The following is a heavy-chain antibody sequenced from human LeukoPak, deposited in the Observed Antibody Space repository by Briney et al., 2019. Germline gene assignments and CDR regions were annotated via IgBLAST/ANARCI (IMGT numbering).Heavy chain of an antibody. J-gene: IGHJ4*02. D-gene: IGHD1-1*01. CDR3: ARHETGPYFDY. CDR2: IYPGDSDT. CDR1: GYSFTSYW. V-gene: IGHV5-51*01. Sequence: GEPLKISCKGSGYSFTSYWIGWVRQMPGKGLECMGIIYPGDSDTRYSPSFQGQVTISADRSISTAYLQWSSLKASDTAMYYCARHETGPYFDYWGQGTLVTVSS.